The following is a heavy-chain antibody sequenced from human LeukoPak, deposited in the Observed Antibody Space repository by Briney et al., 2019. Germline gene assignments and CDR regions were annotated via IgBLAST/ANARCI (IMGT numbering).Heavy chain of an antibody. V-gene: IGHV4-59*01. CDR2: ISYIGTT. D-gene: IGHD4-23*01. CDR3: ARDIGYGGMTNFDY. CDR1: GYSISGYY. Sequence: PSETLSLTCTVSGYSISGYYWSWIRQPPGTGLEWIGHISYIGTTNYNPSLKSRVTISVDTSKNQFSLYLSSVTAADTAVYYCARDIGYGGMTNFDYWGQGTLVTVSS. J-gene: IGHJ4*02.